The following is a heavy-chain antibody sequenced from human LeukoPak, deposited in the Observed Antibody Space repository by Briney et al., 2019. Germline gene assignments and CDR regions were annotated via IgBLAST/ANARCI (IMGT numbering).Heavy chain of an antibody. CDR3: AGEISGYSSSWYGDDAFDI. V-gene: IGHV3-7*01. CDR2: IKQDGSEK. J-gene: IGHJ3*02. D-gene: IGHD6-13*01. Sequence: PGGSLRLSCAASGFTFSSYWMSWVRQAPGKGLEWVANIKQDGSEKYYVDSVKGRFTISRDNAKNSLYLQMNSLRAEDTAVYYCAGEISGYSSSWYGDDAFDIWGQGTMVTVSS. CDR1: GFTFSSYW.